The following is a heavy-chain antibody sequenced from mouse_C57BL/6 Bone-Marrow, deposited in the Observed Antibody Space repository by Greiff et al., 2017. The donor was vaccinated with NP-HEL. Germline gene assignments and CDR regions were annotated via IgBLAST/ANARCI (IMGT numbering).Heavy chain of an antibody. CDR3: ARVDYYYAYFDY. J-gene: IGHJ2*01. CDR1: GFTFSSYA. Sequence: EVHLVESGGGLVKPGGSLKLPCAASGFTFSSYAMSWVRQTPEKRLEWVATISDGGSYTYYPDNVKGRFTISRDNAKNNLYLQMSHLKSEDTAMYYCARVDYYYAYFDYWGQGTTLTVSS. D-gene: IGHD1-1*01. CDR2: ISDGGSYT. V-gene: IGHV5-4*01.